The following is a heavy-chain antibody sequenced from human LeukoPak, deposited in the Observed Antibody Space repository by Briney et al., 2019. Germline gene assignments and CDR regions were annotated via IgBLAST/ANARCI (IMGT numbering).Heavy chain of an antibody. CDR2: IYSGGST. CDR1: GFIFSNYG. Sequence: GGSLRLSCEASGFIFSNYGMHWVRQAPGKGLEWVSVIYSGGSTYYADSVKGRFTISRDNSKNTLYLQMNSLRAEDTAVYYCARGYGSRDWGQGTLVTVSS. V-gene: IGHV3-53*01. J-gene: IGHJ4*02. CDR3: ARGYGSRD. D-gene: IGHD3-10*01.